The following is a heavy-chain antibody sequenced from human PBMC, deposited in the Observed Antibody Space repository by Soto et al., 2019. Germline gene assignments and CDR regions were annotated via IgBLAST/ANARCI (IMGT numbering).Heavy chain of an antibody. V-gene: IGHV1-3*01. CDR3: ASGVSIFGVVTPYYYYGMDV. CDR1: GYTFTSYA. CDR2: INAGNGNT. J-gene: IGHJ6*02. Sequence: GASVKVSCKASGYTFTSYAMHWVRQAPGQRLEWMGWINAGNGNTKYSQKFQGRVTITRDTSASTAYMELSSLRSEDTAVYYCASGVSIFGVVTPYYYYGMDVWGQGTTVTVSS. D-gene: IGHD3-3*01.